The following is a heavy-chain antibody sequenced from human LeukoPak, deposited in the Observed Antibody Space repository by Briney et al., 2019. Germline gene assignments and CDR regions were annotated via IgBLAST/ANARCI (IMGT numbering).Heavy chain of an antibody. J-gene: IGHJ4*02. V-gene: IGHV4-59*08. Sequence: SETLFLTGTVSGVSISGSYWSWIRQPPGKGLEWSGYIYYIGSTNYNPYLKSRVTLSVDTSKNQFSLKLSSATAADTAVYYCARHPPRSSWYSFAYWGQGTLVTVPS. CDR3: ARHPPRSSWYSFAY. CDR2: IYYIGST. CDR1: GVSISGSY. D-gene: IGHD6-13*01.